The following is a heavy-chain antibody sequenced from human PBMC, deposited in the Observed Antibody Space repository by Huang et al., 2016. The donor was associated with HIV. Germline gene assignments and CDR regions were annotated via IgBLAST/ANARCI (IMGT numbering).Heavy chain of an antibody. CDR1: GGSFRFYQ. CDR2: SNHRGSA. V-gene: IGHV4-34*02. J-gene: IGHJ1*01. Sequence: VRLEQWGAGLLMRSETLSLTCAVYGGSFRFYQWTWIRQSPGQGLEWNGESNHRGSATYNPSHKTRITITGDMSKNQFSLKMTSLTVTDTAVYFCARGLRFCRGGDCFPTHFQHWGQG. CDR3: ARGLRFCRGGDCFPTHFQH. D-gene: IGHD2-21*02.